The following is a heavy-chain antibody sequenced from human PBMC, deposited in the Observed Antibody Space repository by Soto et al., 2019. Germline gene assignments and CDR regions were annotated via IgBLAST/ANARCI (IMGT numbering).Heavy chain of an antibody. Sequence: ASVKVSCKASGYTFTSYYMHWVRQAPGQGLEWMGIINPSGGSTSYAQKFQGRVTMTRDTSTSTVYMELSSLRSEDTAVYYCRCSGGSFRYFDYWGQGTLVTVSS. CDR3: RCSGGSFRYFDY. V-gene: IGHV1-46*01. D-gene: IGHD2-15*01. CDR2: INPSGGST. J-gene: IGHJ4*02. CDR1: GYTFTSYY.